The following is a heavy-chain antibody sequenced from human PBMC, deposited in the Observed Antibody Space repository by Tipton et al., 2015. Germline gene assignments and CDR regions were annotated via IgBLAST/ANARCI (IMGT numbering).Heavy chain of an antibody. CDR3: AKSAGFYSENNGYRRFLDY. J-gene: IGHJ4*02. CDR2: IKSKTYGGTI. D-gene: IGHD3-22*01. Sequence: SLRLSCAASGFSFSNAWMNWVRQAPGKGLEWVGRIKSKTYGGTIDYAAPVKGRFTISTDDSKNTLYLQMTSLRAEDTAVYYCAKSAGFYSENNGYRRFLDYWGQGTLVTVSS. CDR1: GFSFSNAW. V-gene: IGHV3-15*07.